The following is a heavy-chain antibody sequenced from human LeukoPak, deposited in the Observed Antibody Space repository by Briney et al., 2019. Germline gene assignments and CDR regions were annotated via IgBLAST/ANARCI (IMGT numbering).Heavy chain of an antibody. V-gene: IGHV3-66*02. CDR2: IYSGGST. CDR3: ASVVTAASYYMDV. D-gene: IGHD2-2*01. CDR1: GFTVSSNY. J-gene: IGHJ6*03. Sequence: GGSLRLSCGASGFTVSSNYMSWVRQAPGKGLERVSVIYSGGSTYYADSVKGRFTISRDNSKNTLYLQMNSLRAEDTAVYYCASVVTAASYYMDVWGKGTTVTVSS.